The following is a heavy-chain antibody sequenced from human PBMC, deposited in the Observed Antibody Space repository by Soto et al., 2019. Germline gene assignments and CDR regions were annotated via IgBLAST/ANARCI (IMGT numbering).Heavy chain of an antibody. J-gene: IGHJ5*02. CDR2: ISAYNGNT. CDR3: ARNGVVVTPTRLGWFDP. V-gene: IGHV1-18*01. CDR1: GYTFTSYG. Sequence: GASVKVSCKASGYTFTSYGISWVRQAPGQGLEWMGWISAYNGNTNYEQKLQGRVTMTTDTSTSTAYMELGSLRSDDTAVYYCARNGVVVTPTRLGWFDPWGRGTLVTAPQ. D-gene: IGHD2-21*02.